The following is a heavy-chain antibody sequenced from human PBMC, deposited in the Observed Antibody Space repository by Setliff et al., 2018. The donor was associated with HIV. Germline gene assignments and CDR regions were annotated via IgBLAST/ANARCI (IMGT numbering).Heavy chain of an antibody. J-gene: IGHJ4*02. Sequence: GESLKISCKGSGYSFTSYWIAWLRQMPGKGLEWMGIIYPGDSDTRYSPSFQGQVTISADKSFSTAYLQWSSLKASDTAMYYCARHGQYGSGSYYNRPFDYWGLGALVTVSS. CDR3: ARHGQYGSGSYYNRPFDY. D-gene: IGHD3-10*01. V-gene: IGHV5-51*01. CDR1: GYSFTSYW. CDR2: IYPGDSDT.